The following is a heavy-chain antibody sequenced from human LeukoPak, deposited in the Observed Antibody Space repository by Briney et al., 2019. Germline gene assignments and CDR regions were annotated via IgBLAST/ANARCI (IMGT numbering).Heavy chain of an antibody. CDR2: IRYDGSKK. CDR1: GFTFSSYG. CDR3: ARRAGVYSHPYDY. Sequence: PGGSLRLSCAASGFTFSSYGMHWVRQAPGKGLEWVAFIRYDGSKKYYADSVKGRFTISRDNSKNTLYLQMNSLRAEDTAVYYCARRAGVYSHPYDYWGQGTLVTVSS. J-gene: IGHJ4*02. D-gene: IGHD4-23*01. V-gene: IGHV3-30*02.